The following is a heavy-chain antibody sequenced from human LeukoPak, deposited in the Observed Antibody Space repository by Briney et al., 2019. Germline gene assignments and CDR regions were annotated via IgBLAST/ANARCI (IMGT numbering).Heavy chain of an antibody. J-gene: IGHJ6*03. Sequence: ASVKVSCKASGYTFTSYYMHWVRQAPGQGLEWMGIINPSGGSTSYAQKFQGRVTMTRDMSTSTVYMELSSLRSEDTAVYYCARDQSNDFWSGYYPYYYYYYMDVWGKGTTVTVSS. V-gene: IGHV1-46*01. CDR1: GYTFTSYY. D-gene: IGHD3-3*01. CDR3: ARDQSNDFWSGYYPYYYYYYMDV. CDR2: INPSGGST.